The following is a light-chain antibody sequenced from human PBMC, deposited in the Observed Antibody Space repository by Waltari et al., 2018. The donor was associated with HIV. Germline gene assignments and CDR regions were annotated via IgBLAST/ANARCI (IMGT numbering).Light chain of an antibody. Sequence: QSALTQPASVSGSPGQSITIPCTGTSSDVGGYNYVSWYQQHPGKAPKLMIYEVSNWPSGVSNRFSGSKSGNTASLTISGLQAEDEADYYCSSYTSSSTLEFGGGTKLTVL. CDR2: EVS. CDR1: SSDVGGYNY. CDR3: SSYTSSSTLE. J-gene: IGLJ2*01. V-gene: IGLV2-14*01.